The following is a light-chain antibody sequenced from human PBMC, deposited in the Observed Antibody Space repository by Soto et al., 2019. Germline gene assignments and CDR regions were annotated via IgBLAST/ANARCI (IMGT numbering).Light chain of an antibody. CDR2: EVS. V-gene: IGLV2-14*01. J-gene: IGLJ3*02. Sequence: QSALTQPAYVSGSPGQSITISCTGTSSDVCGYNYVSWYQQHSGKAPKLMIYEVSNRPSGVSNRFSGSKSGNTASLTISGLQAEDEADYYCSSYTSSSTLEVFGGGTQLTVL. CDR1: SSDVCGYNY. CDR3: SSYTSSSTLEV.